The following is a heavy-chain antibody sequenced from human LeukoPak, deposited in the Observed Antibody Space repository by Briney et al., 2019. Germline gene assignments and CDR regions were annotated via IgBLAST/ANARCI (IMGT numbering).Heavy chain of an antibody. D-gene: IGHD2-2*01. Sequence: PSETLSLTCAVYGGSFSGLYWSWIRPPPGKGLEWIGEINHSGSTNYNPSLKSRVTISVDTPKNQFSLKLSSVAAADAAVYYCARRAPEYQLLRDKIDYWGQGTLVTVSS. CDR1: GGSFSGLY. V-gene: IGHV4-34*01. J-gene: IGHJ4*02. CDR2: INHSGST. CDR3: ARRAPEYQLLRDKIDY.